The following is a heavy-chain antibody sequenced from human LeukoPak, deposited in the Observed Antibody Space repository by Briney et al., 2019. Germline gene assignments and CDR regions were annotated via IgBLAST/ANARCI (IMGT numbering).Heavy chain of an antibody. J-gene: IGHJ4*02. V-gene: IGHV4-4*02. Sequence: KSSGTLSLTCTVSRGSIMTTHWWSWVRQPPGKGLEWIGEIHHTGTTNYSPSLKSRLTISIDRSSNQFSLRLTSVTAADTATYYCAAWGVDYGGNFDYSDYWGQGTLVTVSS. CDR3: AAWGVDYGGNFDYSDY. CDR2: IHHTGTT. CDR1: RGSIMTTHW. D-gene: IGHD4-23*01.